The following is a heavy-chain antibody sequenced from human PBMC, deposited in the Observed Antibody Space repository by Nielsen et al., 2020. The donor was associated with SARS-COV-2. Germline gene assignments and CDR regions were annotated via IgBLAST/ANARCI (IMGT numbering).Heavy chain of an antibody. CDR3: ARGLRYFDWLPPNDAFDI. Sequence: GESLKISCAASGFTFDDYGMSWVRQAPGKGLEWVSGINWNGGSTGYADSVKGRFTISRDNAKNSLYLQMNSLRAEDTAVYYCARGLRYFDWLPPNDAFDIWGQGTMVTVSS. V-gene: IGHV3-20*04. CDR2: INWNGGST. CDR1: GFTFDDYG. J-gene: IGHJ3*02. D-gene: IGHD3-9*01.